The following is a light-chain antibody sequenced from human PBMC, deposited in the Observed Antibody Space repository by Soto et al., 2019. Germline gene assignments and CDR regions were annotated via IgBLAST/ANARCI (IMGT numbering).Light chain of an antibody. V-gene: IGLV5-45*03. J-gene: IGLJ3*02. Sequence: QLVLTQPSSLSASPGASASLTCTLRSGINVGTYRIYWYQQKPGSPPQYLLRYKLDSDKQQGSGVPSRFSGSIDASANAGILLISGLQSEDEADYYCMIWHSNAWVFGGGTKLTVL. CDR3: MIWHSNAWV. CDR1: SGINVGTYR. CDR2: YKLDSDK.